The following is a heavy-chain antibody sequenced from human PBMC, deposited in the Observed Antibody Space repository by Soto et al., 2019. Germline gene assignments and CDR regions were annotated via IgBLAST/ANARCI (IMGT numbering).Heavy chain of an antibody. CDR1: GFRFSLFW. V-gene: IGHV3-7*03. CDR3: ARTGWPQSSYYFDY. J-gene: IGHJ4*02. CDR2: INEDGSEK. D-gene: IGHD3-16*01. Sequence: GGSLRLSCAASGFRFSLFWMSWVRQTPGKGLEWVANINEDGSEKFFADSVKGRFTISRDNAKNSLSLQMNSLAADDTAVYYCARTGWPQSSYYFDYWGQGTLVTVSS.